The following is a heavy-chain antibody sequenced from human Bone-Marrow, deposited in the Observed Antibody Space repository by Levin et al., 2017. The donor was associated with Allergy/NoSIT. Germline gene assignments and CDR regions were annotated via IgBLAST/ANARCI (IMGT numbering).Heavy chain of an antibody. CDR1: GFTFSSSA. Sequence: GESLKISCAASGFTFSSSAMTWVRQAPGKGLEWVSSISAGDASTYYTDSVKGRLTVSRDNSKNTLYLQMNSLRVEDTALYYCAKVSRGLDAFDIWGQGTMVTVSS. CDR3: AKVSRGLDAFDI. D-gene: IGHD2-2*01. CDR2: ISAGDAST. J-gene: IGHJ3*02. V-gene: IGHV3-23*01.